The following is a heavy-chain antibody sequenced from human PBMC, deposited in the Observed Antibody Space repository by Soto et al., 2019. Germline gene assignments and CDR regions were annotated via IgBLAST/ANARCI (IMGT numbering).Heavy chain of an antibody. CDR1: GFTVSSNY. D-gene: IGHD2-21*02. Sequence: PEGSLRLSCAASGFTVSSNYMSRVRQAPGKGLEWVSVIYSGGSTYYADSVKGRFTISRDNSKNTLYLQMNILRAEDTAVYYCASTRYCGGGCYLYGLDVWGQGTTVTVSS. J-gene: IGHJ6*02. V-gene: IGHV3-53*01. CDR3: ASTRYCGGGCYLYGLDV. CDR2: IYSGGST.